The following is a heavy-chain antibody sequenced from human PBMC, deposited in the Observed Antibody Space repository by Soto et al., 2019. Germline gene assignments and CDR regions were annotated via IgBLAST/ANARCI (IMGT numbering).Heavy chain of an antibody. CDR2: ISGSGGST. V-gene: IGHV3-23*01. D-gene: IGHD3-9*01. CDR3: AKDVGGQYYDILTGYYYGMDV. Sequence: GGSLRLSCAASGFTFSSYAMSWVRQAPGKGLEWVSAISGSGGSTYYADSVKGRFTISRDNSKNTLYLQMNSLRAEDTAVYYCAKDVGGQYYDILTGYYYGMDVWGQGTTVTVSS. CDR1: GFTFSSYA. J-gene: IGHJ6*02.